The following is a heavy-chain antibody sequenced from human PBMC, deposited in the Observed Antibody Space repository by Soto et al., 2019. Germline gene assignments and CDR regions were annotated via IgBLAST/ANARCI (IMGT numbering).Heavy chain of an antibody. V-gene: IGHV3-9*01. CDR3: VKVFFFSLGPCKFLPKDL. J-gene: IGHJ6*02. D-gene: IGHD1-26*01. Sequence: GGSLRLSCEASGFTFEDFAMHWVRLAPGRGLEWVSSIGWDPSKIAYADSVRGRFSISRDNAKNSLFLDMKNLRREDTALYFCVKVFFFSLGPCKFLPKDLRGQGTTVTVSS. CDR1: GFTFEDFA. CDR2: IGWDPSKI.